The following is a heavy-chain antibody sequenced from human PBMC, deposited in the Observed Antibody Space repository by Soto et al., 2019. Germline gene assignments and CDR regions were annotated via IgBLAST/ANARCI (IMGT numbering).Heavy chain of an antibody. J-gene: IGHJ5*02. D-gene: IGHD3-16*01. CDR1: GYTFTGYY. CDR3: ATDPSFRYASDGFDP. CDR2: INPNSGGT. V-gene: IGHV1-2*02. Sequence: QVQLVQSGAEVKKPGASVKVSCKASGYTFTGYYMHWVRQAPGQGLEWMGWINPNSGGTNYAQKFQGRVTMTRDTSINTAYMELSRLRSDDTAVYYCATDPSFRYASDGFDPWGQGTLVTVSS.